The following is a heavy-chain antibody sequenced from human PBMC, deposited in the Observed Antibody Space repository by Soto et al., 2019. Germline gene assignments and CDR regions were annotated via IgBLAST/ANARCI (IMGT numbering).Heavy chain of an antibody. CDR3: AHRATMTIFGLIIDNGIWFDP. V-gene: IGHV2-5*02. J-gene: IGHJ5*02. D-gene: IGHD3-3*01. Sequence: QINLIESGPTLVKPTQTLTLTCNFSGFSLSTSGAAVGWVRQPPGRALEWLALIYWDGDKRYNASLGNRLTITKDTSMNQVVLTLTNVDPADTATYYCAHRATMTIFGLIIDNGIWFDPWGQGTRVIVSS. CDR1: GFSLSTSGAA. CDR2: IYWDGDK.